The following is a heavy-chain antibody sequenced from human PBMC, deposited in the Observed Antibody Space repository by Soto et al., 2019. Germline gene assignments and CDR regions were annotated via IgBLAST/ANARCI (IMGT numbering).Heavy chain of an antibody. Sequence: QVHLVESGGGLVKPGGSLTLSCAASGFTFSDYYMIWIRQAPGKGPEWVSSISSSSTYTKYAGSVKGRFTISRDTAKKTLYLQINSLRGEDTAVYYCAALRGDYVQNGHPFAIGGQGAAVTVSS. CDR3: AALRGDYVQNGHPFAI. CDR2: ISSSSTYT. V-gene: IGHV3-11*06. D-gene: IGHD4-17*01. J-gene: IGHJ3*02. CDR1: GFTFSDYY.